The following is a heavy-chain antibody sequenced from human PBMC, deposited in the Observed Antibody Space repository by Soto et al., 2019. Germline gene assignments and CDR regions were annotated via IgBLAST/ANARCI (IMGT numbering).Heavy chain of an antibody. D-gene: IGHD2-15*01. CDR3: ARVAGWSDY. CDR2: ISSSGDTV. Sequence: EVQLVESGGGLVQPGGSLRLSCAASGFTFSTYEMNWVRQAPGKGLEWVSYISSSGDTVYYADSVKGRFTISRDNAKNSLYLQRNSLRAEDTAIYYCARVAGWSDYWGQGTLVTVSS. J-gene: IGHJ4*02. CDR1: GFTFSTYE. V-gene: IGHV3-48*03.